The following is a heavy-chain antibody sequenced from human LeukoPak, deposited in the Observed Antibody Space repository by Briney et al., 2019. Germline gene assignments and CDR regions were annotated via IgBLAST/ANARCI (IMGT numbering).Heavy chain of an antibody. J-gene: IGHJ4*02. CDR1: GFTFGDYA. V-gene: IGHV3-49*04. D-gene: IGHD5-18*01. Sequence: GGSLGLSCRASGFTFGDYAMSWVRQAPGKGLEWVGFIRSKAYGGTTESAASVKGRFTISRDDSKSIAYLQMNSLKTEDTAVYYCTKTRGYSYGYADYWGQGTLVTVSS. CDR2: IRSKAYGGTT. CDR3: TKTRGYSYGYADY.